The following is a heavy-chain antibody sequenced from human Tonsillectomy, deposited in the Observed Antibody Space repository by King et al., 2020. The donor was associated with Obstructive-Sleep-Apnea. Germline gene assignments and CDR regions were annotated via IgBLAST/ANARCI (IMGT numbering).Heavy chain of an antibody. Sequence: QLQESGPGLVKPSQTLSLTCTVSGGSISSGGYYWSWIRQHPGKGLEWIGYIYYSGSTYYNPSLKSRVTISVETSKNPFSLKLSSVTAADTAVYYCARELDSGSYYLGSYFDYWGQGTLVTVSS. V-gene: IGHV4-31*03. D-gene: IGHD1-26*01. J-gene: IGHJ4*02. CDR2: IYYSGST. CDR1: GGSISSGGYY. CDR3: ARELDSGSYYLGSYFDY.